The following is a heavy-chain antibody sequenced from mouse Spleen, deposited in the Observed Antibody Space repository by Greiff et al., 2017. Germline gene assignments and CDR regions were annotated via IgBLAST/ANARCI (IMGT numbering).Heavy chain of an antibody. CDR1: GYTFTDYE. D-gene: IGHD4-1*01. V-gene: IGHV1-15*01. Sequence: VQLQQSGAELVRPGASVTLSCKASGYTFTDYEMHWVKQTPVHGLEWIGAIDPETGGTAYNQKFKGKAILTADKSSSTAYMELRSLTSEDSAVYYCTRGGNWAYYFDYWGQGTTLTVSS. J-gene: IGHJ2*01. CDR2: IDPETGGT. CDR3: TRGGNWAYYFDY.